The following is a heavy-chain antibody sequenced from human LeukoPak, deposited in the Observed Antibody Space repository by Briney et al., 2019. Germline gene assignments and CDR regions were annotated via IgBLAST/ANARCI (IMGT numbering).Heavy chain of an antibody. V-gene: IGHV3-30-3*01. CDR2: ISYGGSNK. Sequence: GGSLRLSCAASGFTFSSYAMHWVRQAPGKGLEWVAVISYGGSNKYYADSVKGRFTISRDNSKNTLYLQMNSLRAEDTAVYYCARDQYYYDSSGYSHGGYWGQGTLVTVSS. CDR1: GFTFSSYA. J-gene: IGHJ4*02. D-gene: IGHD3-22*01. CDR3: ARDQYYYDSSGYSHGGY.